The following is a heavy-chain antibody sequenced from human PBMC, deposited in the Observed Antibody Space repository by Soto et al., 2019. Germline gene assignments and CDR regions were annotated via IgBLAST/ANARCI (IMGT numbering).Heavy chain of an antibody. CDR1: GGTFSSYT. J-gene: IGHJ5*02. Sequence: SVKVSCKASGGTFSSYTISWVRQAPGQGLEWMGRIIPILGIANYAQKFQGRVTITADKSTSTAYMELSSLRSEDTAVYYCARDRGYYDSSGYPRPSLRLNWFDPWGQGTLVTVSS. CDR3: ARDRGYYDSSGYPRPSLRLNWFDP. CDR2: IIPILGIA. V-gene: IGHV1-69*04. D-gene: IGHD3-22*01.